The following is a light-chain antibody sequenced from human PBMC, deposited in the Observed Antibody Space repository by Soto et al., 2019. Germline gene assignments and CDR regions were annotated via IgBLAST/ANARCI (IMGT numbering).Light chain of an antibody. CDR2: DAS. CDR3: QQRSNWPPIT. CDR1: QSVSSY. V-gene: IGKV3-11*01. J-gene: IGKJ5*01. Sequence: IVLTHSPANLSVSLWYRRTIYFSSSQSVSSYLAWYQQKPGQAPRLLIYDASNRATGIPARFSGSGSGTDFTLTISSLEPEDFAVYYCQQRSNWPPITFGQGTRLEI.